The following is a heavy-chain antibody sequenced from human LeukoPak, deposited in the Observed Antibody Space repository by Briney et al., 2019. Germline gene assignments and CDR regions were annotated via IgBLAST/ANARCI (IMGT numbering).Heavy chain of an antibody. CDR3: ARGVLWFGELLPYYYMDV. Sequence: GASVKVSCKASGYTFTSYDINWVRQATGQGLEWMGWMNPNSGNTGYAQKFQGRVTMTRNTSISTAYIELSSLRSEDTAVYYCARGVLWFGELLPYYYMDVWGKGTTVTVSS. CDR2: MNPNSGNT. V-gene: IGHV1-8*01. CDR1: GYTFTSYD. D-gene: IGHD3-10*01. J-gene: IGHJ6*03.